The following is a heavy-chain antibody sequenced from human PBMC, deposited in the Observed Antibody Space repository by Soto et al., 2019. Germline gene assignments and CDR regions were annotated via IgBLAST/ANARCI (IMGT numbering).Heavy chain of an antibody. CDR3: ARYYGDNPPDYYYYGMDV. D-gene: IGHD4-17*01. CDR1: GFTFSSYG. J-gene: IGHJ6*02. Sequence: QVPLVESGGGVVQPGRSLRLSCAASGFTFSSYGMHWVRQAPGKGLEWVAVIWYDGSNKYYADSVKGRFTISRDNSKNTLYLQMNSLRAEDTAVYYCARYYGDNPPDYYYYGMDVWGQGTTVTVSS. CDR2: IWYDGSNK. V-gene: IGHV3-33*01.